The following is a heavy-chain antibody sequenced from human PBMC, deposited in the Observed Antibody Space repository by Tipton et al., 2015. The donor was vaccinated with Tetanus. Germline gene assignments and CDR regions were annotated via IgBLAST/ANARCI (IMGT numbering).Heavy chain of an antibody. V-gene: IGHV3-53*01. J-gene: IGHJ4*02. CDR1: GFTVSSNY. CDR2: IYSDGNT. Sequence: SLRLSCAASGFTVSSNYMSWVRQAPGKGLEWVSVIYSDGNTYYADSVKGRFTISRDNSKNTLYLQMNSLRAEDTAVYYCARDSSSWGRNWGQGTLVTVSS. D-gene: IGHD6-13*01. CDR3: ARDSSSWGRN.